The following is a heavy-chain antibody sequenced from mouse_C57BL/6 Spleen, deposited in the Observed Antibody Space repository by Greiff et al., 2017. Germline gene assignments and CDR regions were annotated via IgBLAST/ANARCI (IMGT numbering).Heavy chain of an antibody. CDR2: INPSTGGT. Sequence: EVQLQQSGPELVKPGASVKISCKASGYSFTGYYMNWVKQSPEKSLEWIGEINPSTGGTTYNPKFKAKATLTVDKSSSTAYMQLKSLTSEDSAVYYCARYDYGSRGYFDYWGQGTTLTVSS. CDR1: GYSFTGYY. J-gene: IGHJ2*01. D-gene: IGHD1-1*01. V-gene: IGHV1-42*01. CDR3: ARYDYGSRGYFDY.